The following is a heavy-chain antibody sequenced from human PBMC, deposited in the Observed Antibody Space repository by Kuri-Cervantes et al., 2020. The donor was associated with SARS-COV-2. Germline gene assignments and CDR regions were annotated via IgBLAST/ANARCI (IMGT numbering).Heavy chain of an antibody. CDR3: ARVAGSYYYYYGMDV. CDR1: GYTFTSYG. D-gene: IGHD2-15*01. V-gene: IGHV1-69*10. CDR2: IIPILGIA. Sequence: SVKVSCKASGYTFTSYGISWVRQAPGQGLEWMGGIIPILGIANYAQKFQGRVTITVDKSTSTAYMELSSLRSEDTAVYYCARVAGSYYYYYGMDVWGQGTTVTVSS. J-gene: IGHJ6*02.